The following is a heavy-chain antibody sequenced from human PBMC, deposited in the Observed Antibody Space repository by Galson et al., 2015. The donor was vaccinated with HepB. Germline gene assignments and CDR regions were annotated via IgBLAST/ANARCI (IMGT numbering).Heavy chain of an antibody. CDR2: ISSDGGHK. V-gene: IGHV3-74*01. Sequence: SLRLSCAASGFTFSSYWIHWVRQVPGKGLVWVSRISSDGGHKNYADSVQGRLTISRDNAKNTLFLQMNRRSADDTAVYYCARGSSDWYGIDYWGQGILVTVSS. CDR3: ARGSSDWYGIDY. CDR1: GFTFSSYW. J-gene: IGHJ4*02. D-gene: IGHD6-19*01.